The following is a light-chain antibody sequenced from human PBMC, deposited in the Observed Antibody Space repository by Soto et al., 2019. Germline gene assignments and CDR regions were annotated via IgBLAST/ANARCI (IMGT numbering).Light chain of an antibody. J-gene: IGKJ5*01. CDR1: QCLLHITGETF. Sequence: DVVMTQTPLSLSVPPGQPASISCKSCQCLLHITGETFLFWYLQKPGQSPQLLIYEVSTRVSGVPDRFSGSGSGTDFTLEISRVETDDVGIYYCMQSTQLPPTFGQGTRLEIK. V-gene: IGKV2D-29*02. CDR3: MQSTQLPPT. CDR2: EVS.